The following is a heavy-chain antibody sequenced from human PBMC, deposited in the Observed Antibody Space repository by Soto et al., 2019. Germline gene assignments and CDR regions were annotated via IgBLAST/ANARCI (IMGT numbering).Heavy chain of an antibody. CDR2: ISGSGGST. CDR3: AKAQSITIFGVVTSIFDY. D-gene: IGHD3-3*01. CDR1: GFTFSSYA. Sequence: GGSLSLSCAASGFTFSSYAMSWVRQAPGKGLEWVSAISGSGGSTYYADSVKGRFTISRDNSKNTLYLQMNSLRAEDTAVYYCAKAQSITIFGVVTSIFDYWGPGTLVTVSS. J-gene: IGHJ4*02. V-gene: IGHV3-23*01.